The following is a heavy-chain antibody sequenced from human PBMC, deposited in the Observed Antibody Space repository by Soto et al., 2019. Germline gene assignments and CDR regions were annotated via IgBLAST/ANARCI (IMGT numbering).Heavy chain of an antibody. CDR1: GGSINRGGYY. J-gene: IGHJ4*02. CDR3: ARGAGGNFYFDY. D-gene: IGHD2-21*02. V-gene: IGHV4-31*03. Sequence: SETLSLTCTVSGGSINRGGYYWTWIRQHPGKGLEWIGSVYYSGSTNYNPSLKSRLTRSVDTSKNQFSLRLSSVSAADTAVYYCARGAGGNFYFDYWGQGTLVTVSS. CDR2: VYYSGST.